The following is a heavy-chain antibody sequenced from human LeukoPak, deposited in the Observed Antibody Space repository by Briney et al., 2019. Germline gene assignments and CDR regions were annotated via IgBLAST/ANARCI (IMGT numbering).Heavy chain of an antibody. CDR1: GGTFSSYA. CDR2: IIPIFGTA. Sequence: SVKVSCKASGGTFSSYAISWARQAPGQGLEWMGGIIPIFGTANYAQKFQGRVTITTDESTSTAYMELSSLRSEDTAVYYCAREIGAEGFGFDYWGQGTLVTVSS. D-gene: IGHD3-10*01. CDR3: AREIGAEGFGFDY. V-gene: IGHV1-69*05. J-gene: IGHJ4*02.